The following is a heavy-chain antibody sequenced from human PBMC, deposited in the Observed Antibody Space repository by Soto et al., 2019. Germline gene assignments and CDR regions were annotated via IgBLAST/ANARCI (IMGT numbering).Heavy chain of an antibody. CDR3: ARDGPLGYFDY. CDR1: GFTFSTYG. CDR2: IWYDGSNK. Sequence: QVQLVESGGGVVQPGRSLRLSCAASGFTFSTYGMHWVRQAPGKGLEWVAVIWYDGSNKYYADSVKGRFTISRDNSKNTLFLQMNSLTAEDTSVYYCARDGPLGYFDYWGQGTPVTVSS. V-gene: IGHV3-33*01. J-gene: IGHJ4*02. D-gene: IGHD6-13*01.